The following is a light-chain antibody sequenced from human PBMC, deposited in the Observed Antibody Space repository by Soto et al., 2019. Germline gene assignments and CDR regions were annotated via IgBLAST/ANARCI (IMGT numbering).Light chain of an antibody. J-gene: IGKJ1*01. Sequence: DIRMTQSPSSVSASVGGRVTITCRARQGFRNDSGWYQHKPGKAPKRLIYAASSWQSGVPSRFSGSGSGTEVTLTIISRLPEDFATVYCRLHDSYPLTFGQGTKVDIK. CDR3: RLHDSYPLT. CDR2: AAS. CDR1: QGFRND. V-gene: IGKV1-17*01.